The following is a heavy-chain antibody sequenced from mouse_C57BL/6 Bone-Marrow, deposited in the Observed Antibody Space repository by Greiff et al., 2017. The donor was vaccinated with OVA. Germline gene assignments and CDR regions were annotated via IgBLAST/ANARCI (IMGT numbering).Heavy chain of an antibody. CDR1: GYAFSSSW. V-gene: IGHV1-82*01. J-gene: IGHJ2*01. Sequence: VQGVESGPELVKPGASVKISCKASGYAFSSSWMNWVKQRPGKGLEWIGRIYPGDGDTNYNGKFKGKATLTADKSSSTAYMQLSSLTSEDSAVYFCARSHYYGSSLYYFDYWGQGTTLTVSS. D-gene: IGHD1-1*01. CDR2: IYPGDGDT. CDR3: ARSHYYGSSLYYFDY.